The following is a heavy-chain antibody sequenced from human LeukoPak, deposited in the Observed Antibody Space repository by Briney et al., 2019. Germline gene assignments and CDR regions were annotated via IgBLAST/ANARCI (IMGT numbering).Heavy chain of an antibody. D-gene: IGHD3-22*01. J-gene: IGHJ4*02. CDR1: GGSISSSNW. Sequence: PSETLSLTCAVSGGSISSSNWWSWVRQPPGKGLEWIGEIYHSGSTNYNPSLKSRVTISVDKSKNQFSLKLSSVTAADTAVYYCARGSYDSSGYYLSGDYWGQGTLVTVSS. CDR3: ARGSYDSSGYYLSGDY. V-gene: IGHV4-4*02. CDR2: IYHSGST.